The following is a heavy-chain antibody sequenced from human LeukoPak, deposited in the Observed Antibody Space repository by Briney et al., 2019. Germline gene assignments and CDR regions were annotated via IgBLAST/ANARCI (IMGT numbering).Heavy chain of an antibody. D-gene: IGHD3-22*01. CDR1: GFTFSSYA. V-gene: IGHV3-30-3*01. J-gene: IGHJ4*02. Sequence: GGSLRLSCAASGFTFSSYAMHWVRQAPGKGLEWVAVISYDGGEKHYADSAKGRFTLSRDNSQNTLYLQMNSLRPEDTAVYYCAREGSSGYYPYWGQGILVTVSS. CDR2: ISYDGGEK. CDR3: AREGSSGYYPY.